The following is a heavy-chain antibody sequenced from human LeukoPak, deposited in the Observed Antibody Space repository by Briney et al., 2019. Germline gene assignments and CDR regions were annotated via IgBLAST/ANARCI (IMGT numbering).Heavy chain of an antibody. V-gene: IGHV4-39*01. J-gene: IGHJ4*02. CDR2: IYYSGST. D-gene: IGHD6-19*01. CDR3: ARAVAGFFDY. Sequence: SETLSLTCTVSGGSISGSSYYWGWIRQPPGKGLEWIGSIYYSGSTYYNPSLKSRVTISVDTSKNQFSLKLSSVTAADTAVYYCARAVAGFFDYWGQGTLVTVSS. CDR1: GGSISGSSYY.